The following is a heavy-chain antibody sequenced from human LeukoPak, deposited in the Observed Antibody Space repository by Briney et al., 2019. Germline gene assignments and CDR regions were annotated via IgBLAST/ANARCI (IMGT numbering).Heavy chain of an antibody. CDR2: INHSGST. CDR1: GGSFSGYY. Sequence: SETLSLTCAVCGGSFSGYYWSWIRQPPGKGLEWIGEINHSGSTNYNPSLKSRVTISVDTSKNQFSLKLSSVTAADTAVYYCASPLYSSGRDYWGQGTLVTVSS. J-gene: IGHJ4*02. D-gene: IGHD6-19*01. CDR3: ASPLYSSGRDY. V-gene: IGHV4-34*01.